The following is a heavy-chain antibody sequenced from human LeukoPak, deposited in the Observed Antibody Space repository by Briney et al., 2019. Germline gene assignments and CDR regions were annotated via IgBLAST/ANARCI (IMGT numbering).Heavy chain of an antibody. Sequence: PGGSLRLSCVASGFTFSSYNMNWVRQAPGKGLEWVSCISGSSSTYIYYTDSVKGRFTISRDNAKNSLYLQMNSLRAEDTAVYYCARDRSREYYDDFDYWGQGTLVTVSS. V-gene: IGHV3-21*01. CDR2: ISGSSSTYI. CDR1: GFTFSSYN. D-gene: IGHD3-22*01. J-gene: IGHJ4*02. CDR3: ARDRSREYYDDFDY.